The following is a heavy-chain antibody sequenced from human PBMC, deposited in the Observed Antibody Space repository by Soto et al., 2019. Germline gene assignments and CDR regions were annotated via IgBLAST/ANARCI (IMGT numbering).Heavy chain of an antibody. D-gene: IGHD2-21*01. V-gene: IGHV4-34*01. CDR3: ARGVILDY. CDR2: INHSGST. Sequence: PSETLSLTCAVYGGSFSGYYWSWIRQPPGKGLEWIGEINHSGSTNYNPSLKSRVTTSVDTSKNQFSLKLSSVTAADTAVYYCARGVILDYWGQGTLVTVSS. J-gene: IGHJ4*02. CDR1: GGSFSGYY.